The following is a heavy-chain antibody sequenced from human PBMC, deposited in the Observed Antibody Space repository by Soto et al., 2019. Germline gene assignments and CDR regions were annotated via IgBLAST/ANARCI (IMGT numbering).Heavy chain of an antibody. CDR2: VDHSGRT. CDR1: GYSINSDYY. J-gene: IGHJ4*02. CDR3: AKKGYYPSGKINLFDS. D-gene: IGHD3-10*01. Sequence: SETLSLTCAVSGYSINSDYYWGWIRQPPGKGLEWIGSVDHSGRTYYSPSLRSRLTIFVDTSKNQFSLRLTSVTAADTAMYFCAKKGYYPSGKINLFDSWGPGTLVTVSS. V-gene: IGHV4-38-2*01.